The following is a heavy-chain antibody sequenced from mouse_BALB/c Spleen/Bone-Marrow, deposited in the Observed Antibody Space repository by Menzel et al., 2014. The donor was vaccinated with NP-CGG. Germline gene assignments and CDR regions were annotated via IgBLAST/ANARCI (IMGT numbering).Heavy chain of an antibody. CDR3: GRDRGNYYGTSYIAY. J-gene: IGHJ3*01. V-gene: IGHV3-6*02. D-gene: IGHD1-1*01. Sequence: EESGPGLVKPSQSLSLTCSVTGYSITSGHYWNWIRQFPGNKLEWMGYINYDGTNNYNPSLRNRISITRDTSKNQFFLKLNSVTTEDTATYFCGRDRGNYYGTSYIAYWGQGTLVTVSA. CDR2: INYDGTN. CDR1: GYSITSGHY.